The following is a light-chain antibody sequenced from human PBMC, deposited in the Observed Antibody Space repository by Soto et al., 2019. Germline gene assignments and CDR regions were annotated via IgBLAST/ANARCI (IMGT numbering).Light chain of an antibody. CDR1: QSVSSSY. Sequence: EILLTQSPFTLSLSPGARATLSCRASQSVSSSYLAWYQQKPGQAPRLLIYGASSRATGIPDRFSGSGSGTDFTLTISRLEPEDFAVYYCQQYGGSPGTFGQGTKVDIK. J-gene: IGKJ2*01. CDR3: QQYGGSPGT. V-gene: IGKV3-20*01. CDR2: GAS.